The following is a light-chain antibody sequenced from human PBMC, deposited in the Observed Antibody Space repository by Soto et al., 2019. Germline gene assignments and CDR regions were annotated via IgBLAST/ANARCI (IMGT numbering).Light chain of an antibody. J-gene: IGKJ1*01. CDR2: KAS. Sequence: DIQITQSPSSLSASVGDRVTITCRVSQSISSYLNWYQQKPGKAPKLLIYKASTLKSGVPSRFSGSGSGTEFTLTISSLQPYDFATYYCQHYNSYSEAFGQGTKVDI. CDR3: QHYNSYSEA. V-gene: IGKV1-5*03. CDR1: QSISSY.